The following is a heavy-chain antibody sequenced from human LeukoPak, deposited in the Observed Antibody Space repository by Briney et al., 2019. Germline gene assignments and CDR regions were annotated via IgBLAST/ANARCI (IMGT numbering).Heavy chain of an antibody. J-gene: IGHJ4*02. CDR1: GFTFISYW. CDR2: IKQDGSEK. V-gene: IGHV3-7*01. Sequence: GGALRLSCAASGFTFISYWMSWVRQAPGKGLEWVANIKQDGSEKYDVDSVKGRFTISRDNAKNSLYLQMNSLRAEDTAVYYCARDRVRYYYDGSGYYDYWGQGTLVTVSS. CDR3: ARDRVRYYYDGSGYYDY. D-gene: IGHD3-22*01.